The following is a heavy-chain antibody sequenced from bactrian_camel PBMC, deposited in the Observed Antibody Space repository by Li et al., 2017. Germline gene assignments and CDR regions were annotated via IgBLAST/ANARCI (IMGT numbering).Heavy chain of an antibody. J-gene: IGHJ4*01. Sequence: QVQLVESGGGSVQAGGSLRLGCAVSGYTVSRYCMGWFRQRLGKEREGVATIGGDGTTSYADSVKGRFTISRDNAKNTLYLQLNSLKTEDTAMYYCAVATTTYSPVFGQGTQVTVS. CDR2: IGGDGTT. CDR1: GYTVSRYC. D-gene: IGHD5*01. V-gene: IGHV3S26*01.